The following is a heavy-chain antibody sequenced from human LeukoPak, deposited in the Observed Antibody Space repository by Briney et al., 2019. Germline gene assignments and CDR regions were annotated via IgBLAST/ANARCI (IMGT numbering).Heavy chain of an antibody. J-gene: IGHJ6*03. D-gene: IGHD6-6*01. Sequence: PGGSLRLSCAASGFTFSSYWMSWVRQAPGKGLEWVANIKQDGSEKYYVDSVKGRFTISRDNAKNSLYLQMNSLRAEDTAVYYCARALASYSSLNYYYYMGVWGKGTTVTVSS. CDR1: GFTFSSYW. V-gene: IGHV3-7*01. CDR3: ARALASYSSLNYYYYMGV. CDR2: IKQDGSEK.